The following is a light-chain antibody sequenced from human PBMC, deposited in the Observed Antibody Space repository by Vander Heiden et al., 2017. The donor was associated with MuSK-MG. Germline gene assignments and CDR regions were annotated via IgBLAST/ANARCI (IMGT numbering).Light chain of an antibody. Sequence: EIVLTQSPATLSCSQGARATLACRASQSVGNFLAWYQHKSGQAPRLLIYDASNRASGVPARFTGSGSGTDFTLTISSLEPDDFTVYFCQQRSSWAITFGGGAKVEIK. CDR2: DAS. CDR3: QQRSSWAIT. CDR1: QSVGNF. J-gene: IGKJ4*01. V-gene: IGKV3-11*01.